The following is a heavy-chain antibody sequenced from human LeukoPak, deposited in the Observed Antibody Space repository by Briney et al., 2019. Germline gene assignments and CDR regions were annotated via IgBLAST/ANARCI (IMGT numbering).Heavy chain of an antibody. CDR3: ARISTLGARVDY. CDR1: GFSLSTSGMC. Sequence: SGPTLVNPTQTLTXTCTFSGFSLSTSGMCVSWIRQPPGKALEWLARIDWDDDKYYSTSLKTRLTISKDTSKNQVVLTMTNMDPVDTATYYCARISTLGARVDYWGQGTLVTVSS. J-gene: IGHJ4*02. V-gene: IGHV2-70*11. CDR2: IDWDDDK. D-gene: IGHD3-16*01.